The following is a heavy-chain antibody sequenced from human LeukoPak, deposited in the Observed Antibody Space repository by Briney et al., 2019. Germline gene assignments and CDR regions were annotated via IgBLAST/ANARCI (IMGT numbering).Heavy chain of an antibody. CDR3: AKAFREYGSSTYSSFDV. J-gene: IGHJ3*01. D-gene: IGHD6-13*01. CDR2: ITGTT. Sequence: GGSLRLSCAASGFTFSSYSMNWVRQAPGKGLEWVSTITGTTQYADSVRGRFTISRDNSKNILYLQMNSLSTEDTAIYYCAKAFREYGSSTYSSFDVWGQGTMVTVSS. CDR1: GFTFSSYS. V-gene: IGHV3-23*01.